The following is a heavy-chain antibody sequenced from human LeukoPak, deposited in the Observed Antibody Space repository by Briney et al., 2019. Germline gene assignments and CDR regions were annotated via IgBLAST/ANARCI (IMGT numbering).Heavy chain of an antibody. CDR1: GYSISSGYF. V-gene: IGHV4-38-2*01. Sequence: PSETLSLTCAVSGYSISSGYFWGWIRQPPGKGLEWIGSIYYSGSTYYNPSLKSRVTISVDTSKNQLSLKLSSLTAADTAVYYCARHGYSGSYYGLSWFDPWGQGTLVTVSS. J-gene: IGHJ5*02. D-gene: IGHD1-26*01. CDR2: IYYSGST. CDR3: ARHGYSGSYYGLSWFDP.